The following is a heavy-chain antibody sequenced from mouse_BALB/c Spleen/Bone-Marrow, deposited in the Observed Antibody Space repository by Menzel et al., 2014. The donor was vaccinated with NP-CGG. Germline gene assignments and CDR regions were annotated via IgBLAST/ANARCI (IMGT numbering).Heavy chain of an antibody. D-gene: IGHD1-1*01. V-gene: IGHV14-3*02. CDR1: GFNIKDTY. J-gene: IGHJ4*01. CDR3: ALLLRYYAMDY. CDR2: IDPANGNT. Sequence: EVQVVESGAELVKPGASVKLSCTASGFNIKDTYMHWVKQRPEQGLEWIGRIDPANGNTKYGPKFQGKATITADTSSNTAYLQLSSLTSEDTAVYYCALLLRYYAMDYWGQGTSVTVS.